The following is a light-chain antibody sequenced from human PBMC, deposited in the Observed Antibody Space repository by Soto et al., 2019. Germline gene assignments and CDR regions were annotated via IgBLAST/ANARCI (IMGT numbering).Light chain of an antibody. J-gene: IGLJ2*01. CDR1: SSDVGSYNY. V-gene: IGLV2-14*01. Sequence: QSVLTQRASVSGSPGQSITISCTGTSSDVGSYNYDSWYQQHPGKAPKLMIYEVSNRPSGVSNRFSGSKSGNTASLTISGLQAEDEADYYCSSYTSSSTPVVFGGGTKVTVL. CDR3: SSYTSSSTPVV. CDR2: EVS.